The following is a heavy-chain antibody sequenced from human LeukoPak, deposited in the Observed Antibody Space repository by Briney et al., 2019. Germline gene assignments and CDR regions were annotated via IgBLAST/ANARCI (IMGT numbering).Heavy chain of an antibody. V-gene: IGHV7-4-1*02. D-gene: IGHD4-17*01. J-gene: IGHJ6*03. CDR2: INSNTGNP. Sequence: ASVKVSCKASGYTLTGYAVNWVRQAPGQGLEWLGWINSNTGNPTYAQGLTGRFVFFLDTSVSTAYLQISSLKAEDTAVYYCAGPGDYGYYYYMDVWGKGTTVTVSS. CDR1: GYTLTGYA. CDR3: AGPGDYGYYYYMDV.